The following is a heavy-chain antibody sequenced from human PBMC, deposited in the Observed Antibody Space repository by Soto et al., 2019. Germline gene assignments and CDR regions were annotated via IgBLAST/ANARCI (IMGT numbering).Heavy chain of an antibody. Sequence: QVQLVESGGGVVQPGRSLRLSCAATGFSFSSHGMHWVRQAPGKGLEWVTFISDDGRNKYYADSVKGRFTISRDNSKNTLYVQTNNLRGEDTAVYYCAKVGYGDYGPDYWGQGTLVTVSS. CDR2: ISDDGRNK. CDR3: AKVGYGDYGPDY. CDR1: GFSFSSHG. J-gene: IGHJ4*02. V-gene: IGHV3-30*18. D-gene: IGHD4-17*01.